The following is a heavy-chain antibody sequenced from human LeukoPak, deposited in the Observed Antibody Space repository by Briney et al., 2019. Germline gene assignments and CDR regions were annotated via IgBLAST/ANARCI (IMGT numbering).Heavy chain of an antibody. CDR3: ARDHNYAFDN. CDR1: GFPFIEYS. Sequence: GGSLRLSCTASGFPFIEYSMNWVRQAPGKGLEWISYIGIDSGNTKYADSVRGRFTISADKAKNSLYLQMNSLRVEDTAVYYCARDHNYAFDNWGQGTLVSAAS. V-gene: IGHV3-48*01. J-gene: IGHJ4*02. D-gene: IGHD1-1*01. CDR2: IGIDSGNT.